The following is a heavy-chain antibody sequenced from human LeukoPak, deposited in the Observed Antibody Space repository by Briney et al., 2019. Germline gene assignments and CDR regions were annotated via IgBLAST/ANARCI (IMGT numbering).Heavy chain of an antibody. D-gene: IGHD3-16*01. Sequence: PGGSLRLSRAASGFTFSSYWMSWVRQAPGKGLEWVANIKQDGSEKYYVDSVKGRFTISRDNSKNTLFLQMNSLRAEDTAVYYCANDDVGYYFVYWGQGTLVTVSS. CDR3: ANDDVGYYFVY. J-gene: IGHJ4*02. CDR2: IKQDGSEK. CDR1: GFTFSSYW. V-gene: IGHV3-7*03.